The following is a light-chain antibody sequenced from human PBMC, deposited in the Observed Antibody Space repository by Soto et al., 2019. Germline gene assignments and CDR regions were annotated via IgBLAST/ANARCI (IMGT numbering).Light chain of an antibody. J-gene: IGKJ1*01. CDR2: DAS. CDR1: QSIGDY. Sequence: IQITQSPSTLSASVGDRVTITCRASQSIGDYLAWYQDKPGKAPRLLIYDASNLKSGVPSRFSGSGSGTEFTLTIANLQPDDFATYYCQQYDIYRTFGPGTNVDI. V-gene: IGKV1-5*01. CDR3: QQYDIYRT.